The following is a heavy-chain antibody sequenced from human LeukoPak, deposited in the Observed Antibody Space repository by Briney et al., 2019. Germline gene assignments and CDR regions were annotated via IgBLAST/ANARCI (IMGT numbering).Heavy chain of an antibody. CDR1: GFTFSSYA. Sequence: GGSLRLSCAASGFTFSSYAKSWVRQAPGKGLEWVSGITGSGGSTYYADSVKGRFTISRDNSKNTLYLQMNSLRAEDTAVYYCAKDRWTTVIRGAFDFWGQGTLVTVSS. J-gene: IGHJ4*02. V-gene: IGHV3-23*01. CDR2: ITGSGGST. D-gene: IGHD4-11*01. CDR3: AKDRWTTVIRGAFDF.